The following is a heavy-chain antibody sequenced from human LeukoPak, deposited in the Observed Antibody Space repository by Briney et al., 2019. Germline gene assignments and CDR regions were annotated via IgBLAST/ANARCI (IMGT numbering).Heavy chain of an antibody. D-gene: IGHD6-19*01. J-gene: IGHJ4*02. V-gene: IGHV5-51*01. CDR1: GYSFTNYW. CDR3: ARRYSSGWYYFDY. CDR2: IYPGDSDT. Sequence: NHGESLKISCKGSGYSFTNYWIGWVRQMPGKGLEWMGIIYPGDSDTRYSPSFQGQVTISADKSISTAYLQWSSLKASDTAVYYCARRYSSGWYYFDYWGQGTLVTVSS.